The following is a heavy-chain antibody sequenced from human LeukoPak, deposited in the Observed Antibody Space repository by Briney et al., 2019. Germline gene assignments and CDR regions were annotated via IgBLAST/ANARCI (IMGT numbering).Heavy chain of an antibody. CDR2: ISSSSSYI. D-gene: IGHD4-17*01. CDR1: GFTFSSYS. J-gene: IGHJ3*02. Sequence: PGGSLRLSCAASGFTFSSYSMNWVRQAPGKGLEWVSSISSSSSYIYYADSVKGRFTISRDNAKNSLYLQMNSLRAEDTAVYYCASDTVTTLRDAFDIWGQGTMVTVSS. V-gene: IGHV3-21*01. CDR3: ASDTVTTLRDAFDI.